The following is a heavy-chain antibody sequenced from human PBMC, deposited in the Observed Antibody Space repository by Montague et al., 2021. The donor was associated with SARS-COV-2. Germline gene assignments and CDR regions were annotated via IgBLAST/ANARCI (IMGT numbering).Heavy chain of an antibody. CDR3: ARGGHTYPYFFDY. CDR1: GDSISSSGYY. Sequence: SETLSLTCTVSGDSISSSGYYWSWIRQLPGKGLEWIAFISYTGITYNNPSLKSRVTMSVDTSKNHFSLNLRSVTAADTAIYYCARGGHTYPYFFDYWGQGTPVTVSS. J-gene: IGHJ4*02. D-gene: IGHD2-2*02. V-gene: IGHV4-39*02. CDR2: ISYTGIT.